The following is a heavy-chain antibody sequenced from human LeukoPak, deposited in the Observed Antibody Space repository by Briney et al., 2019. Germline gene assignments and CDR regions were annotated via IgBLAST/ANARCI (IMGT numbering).Heavy chain of an antibody. V-gene: IGHV3-23*01. Sequence: GSLRLSCAASGFTFSDYYMSWIRQAPGKGLEWVSAISGSGGSTYYADSVKGRFTISRDNSKNTLYLQMNSLRAEDTAVYYCAKDSGSGSYYDSDYWGQGTLVTVSS. CDR3: AKDSGSGSYYDSDY. J-gene: IGHJ4*02. CDR2: ISGSGGST. D-gene: IGHD3-10*01. CDR1: GFTFSDYY.